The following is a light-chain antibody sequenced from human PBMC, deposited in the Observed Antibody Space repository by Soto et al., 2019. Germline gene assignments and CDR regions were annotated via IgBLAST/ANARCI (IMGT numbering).Light chain of an antibody. CDR1: SSEVGSYNL. CDR2: EFS. Sequence: QSALTQPASVSGSPGQSITISCTGTSSEVGSYNLVSWYQQHSGKAPKLMIYEFSKRPSGVSNRFSGSKSGNTASLTISGLQAEDEADYYCCSYAGSSTYVFGTGTKVTVL. V-gene: IGLV2-23*02. J-gene: IGLJ1*01. CDR3: CSYAGSSTYV.